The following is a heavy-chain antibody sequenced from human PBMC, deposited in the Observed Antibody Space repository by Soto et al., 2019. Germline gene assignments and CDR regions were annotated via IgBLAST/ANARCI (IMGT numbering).Heavy chain of an antibody. D-gene: IGHD3-10*01. CDR1: GFTVSSNY. CDR2: IYSGGST. J-gene: IGHJ4*02. Sequence: GGSLRLSCAASGFTVSSNYMSWVRQAPGKGLEWVSVIYSGGSTYYADSVKGRFTISRHNSKNTLYLQMNSLRAEDTAVYYCATHKGYYGSGSYDYWGQGTLVTVSS. V-gene: IGHV3-53*04. CDR3: ATHKGYYGSGSYDY.